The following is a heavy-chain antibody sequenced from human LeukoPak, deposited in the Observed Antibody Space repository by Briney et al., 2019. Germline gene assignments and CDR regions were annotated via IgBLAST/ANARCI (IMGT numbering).Heavy chain of an antibody. CDR1: GFTFSDYV. CDR2: SRNKAKGYST. CDR3: VRGFNSFDS. V-gene: IGHV3-72*01. D-gene: IGHD2/OR15-2a*01. Sequence: PGGSLRLSCVASGFTFSDYVMSWVRQAPGKGLEWVGRSRNKAKGYSTEYAASVKGRFTISRDESRNSLYLQMNSLTTEDTAVYYCVRGFNSFDSWGQGTQVTVSS. J-gene: IGHJ4*02.